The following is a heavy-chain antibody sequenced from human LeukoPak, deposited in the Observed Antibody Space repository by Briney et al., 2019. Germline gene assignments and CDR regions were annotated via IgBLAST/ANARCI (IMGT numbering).Heavy chain of an antibody. Sequence: PGGSLRLSCAASGFTFSSYGMHWVRQAPGKGLEWVAVISYDGSNKYYADSVKGRFTISRDNSKNTLYLQMNSLRAEDTAVYYCAKDEDSSGYYNGYFQHWGQGTLVTVSS. CDR2: ISYDGSNK. J-gene: IGHJ1*01. CDR1: GFTFSSYG. V-gene: IGHV3-30*18. D-gene: IGHD3-22*01. CDR3: AKDEDSSGYYNGYFQH.